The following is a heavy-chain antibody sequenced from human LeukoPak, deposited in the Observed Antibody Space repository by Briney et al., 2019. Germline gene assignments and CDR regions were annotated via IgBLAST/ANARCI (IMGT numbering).Heavy chain of an antibody. CDR1: GFTFSSYW. CDR2: ISSSSSTI. D-gene: IGHD2-2*01. Sequence: GGSLRLSCAASGFTFSSYWMHWVRQAPGKGLEWVSYISSSSSTIYYADSVKGRFTISRDNSKNTLYLQMNSLRAEDTAMYYCARDQMRPYQYYMDVWGKGTTVTVSS. V-gene: IGHV3-48*01. CDR3: ARDQMRPYQYYMDV. J-gene: IGHJ6*03.